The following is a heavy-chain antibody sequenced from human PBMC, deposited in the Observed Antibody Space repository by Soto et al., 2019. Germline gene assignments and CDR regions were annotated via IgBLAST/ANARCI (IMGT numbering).Heavy chain of an antibody. Sequence: NPSETLSLTCAVSGGSFNGYYWNWIRQPPGRGLEWIGEINHTGGANYNPSLKSRLTISMDTSKNHFYLRLTSVTAADTAVYYCARYPAYCSDGKNCTTGPWGQGTLVTVSS. V-gene: IGHV4-34*01. CDR1: GGSFNGYY. D-gene: IGHD2-15*01. CDR3: ARYPAYCSDGKNCTTGP. J-gene: IGHJ5*02. CDR2: INHTGGA.